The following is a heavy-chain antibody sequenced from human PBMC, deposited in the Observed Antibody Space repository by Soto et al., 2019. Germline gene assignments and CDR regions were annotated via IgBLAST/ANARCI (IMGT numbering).Heavy chain of an antibody. CDR1: GFTFNSYA. D-gene: IGHD4-17*01. J-gene: IGHJ2*01. CDR3: AKRTVGWYFDL. CDR2: ISGSGGST. Sequence: EVQLLESGGGLVQPGGSLRLSCAASGFTFNSYAMNWVRQAPGKGLEWVSVISGSGGSTYYADSVKGRFTISRDNSNNTLYLQMNSLRAEDTAVYYCAKRTVGWYFDLWGRGTLVTVSS. V-gene: IGHV3-23*01.